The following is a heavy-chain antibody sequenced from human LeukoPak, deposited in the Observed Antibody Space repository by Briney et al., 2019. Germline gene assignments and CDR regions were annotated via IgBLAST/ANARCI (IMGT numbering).Heavy chain of an antibody. V-gene: IGHV3-20*04. CDR2: INWNGGST. Sequence: GGSLRLSCAASGFTFSSYSMNWVRQAPGKGLEWVSGINWNGGSTGYADSVKGRFTISRDNAKNSLYLQMNSLRAEDTALYYCARGQQLVPLDYWGQGTLVTVSS. CDR1: GFTFSSYS. D-gene: IGHD6-13*01. CDR3: ARGQQLVPLDY. J-gene: IGHJ4*02.